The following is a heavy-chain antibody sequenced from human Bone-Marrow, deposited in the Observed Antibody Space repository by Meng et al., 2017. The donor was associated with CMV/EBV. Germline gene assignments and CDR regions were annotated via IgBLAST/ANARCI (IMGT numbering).Heavy chain of an antibody. CDR1: GFTFSSYS. Sequence: GESLKISCAASGFTFSSYSMNWVRQAPGKGLEWVSYISSRSSTIYYADSVKGRFTISRDNAKNSLYLQMNSLRAEDTAVYYCARDLASSSWDFYYYGMDVWGQGTTVTVSS. J-gene: IGHJ6*02. D-gene: IGHD6-13*01. CDR3: ARDLASSSWDFYYYGMDV. V-gene: IGHV3-48*04. CDR2: ISSRSSTI.